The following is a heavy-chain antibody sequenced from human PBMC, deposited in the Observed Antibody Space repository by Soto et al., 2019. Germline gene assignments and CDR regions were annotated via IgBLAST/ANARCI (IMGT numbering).Heavy chain of an antibody. CDR3: VLVAVYVTPTPQGV. CDR2: INTYNGST. V-gene: IGHV1-18*01. J-gene: IGHJ6*02. Sequence: QVQLVQSGAEVKNPGASVQVSCKTSGYVFTSYGIGWARQAPGQGLEWMGWINTYNGSTNYAQNPQGRVILTTDTSTSKAYLELRSLRSNNTAIYYCVLVAVYVTPTPQGVWGQGTTVNVSS. CDR1: GYVFTSYG. D-gene: IGHD3-16*01.